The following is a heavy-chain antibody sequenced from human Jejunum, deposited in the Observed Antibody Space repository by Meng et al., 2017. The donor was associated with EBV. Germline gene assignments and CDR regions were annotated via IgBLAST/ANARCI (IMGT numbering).Heavy chain of an antibody. CDR3: ARELSPSGDSCYDY. CDR1: GYTFRDYA. J-gene: IGHJ4*02. V-gene: IGHV1-3*01. Sequence: QIVHRGAEVKKPGPSVKFSCKPSGYTFRDYAMHWVRQAPGKRPECMAWINVVQGNMRYSQNSQDRLIITTDTSASTAYMELSSLTFEDTAVYYCARELSPSGDSCYDYWGQGTLVTVSS. D-gene: IGHD2-15*01. CDR2: INVVQGNM.